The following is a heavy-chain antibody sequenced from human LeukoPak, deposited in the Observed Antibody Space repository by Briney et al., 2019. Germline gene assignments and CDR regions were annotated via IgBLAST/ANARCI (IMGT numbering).Heavy chain of an antibody. J-gene: IGHJ4*02. CDR3: ARGGSYGGYHSY. D-gene: IGHD4-23*01. V-gene: IGHV4-39*07. CDR2: IYYSGST. Sequence: PSETLSLTCTVSGGSISSSSYYWGWIRQPPGKGLEWIGSIYYSGSTYYNPSLKSRVTISVDTSKNQFSLKLSSVTAADTALYYCARGGSYGGYHSYWGQGTLVTVSS. CDR1: GGSISSSSYY.